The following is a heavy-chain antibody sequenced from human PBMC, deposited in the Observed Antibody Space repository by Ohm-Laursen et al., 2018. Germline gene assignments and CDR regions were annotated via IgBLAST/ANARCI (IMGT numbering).Heavy chain of an antibody. CDR3: AKDLTFLYYFDY. CDR2: ISGSGGST. J-gene: IGHJ4*02. Sequence: SLRLSCAASGFTFINAWMSWVRQAPGKGLEWVSAISGSGGSTYYADSVKGRFTISRDNSKNTLYLQMNSLRAEDTAVYYCAKDLTFLYYFDYWGQGTLVTVSS. V-gene: IGHV3-23*01. CDR1: GFTFINAW.